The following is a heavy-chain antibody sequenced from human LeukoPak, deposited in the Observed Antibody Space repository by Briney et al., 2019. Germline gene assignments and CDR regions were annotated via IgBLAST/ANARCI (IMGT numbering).Heavy chain of an antibody. J-gene: IGHJ5*02. CDR1: GFTFSGSA. CDR3: AREGPDFDP. Sequence: GGSLRLSCAASGFTFSGSALHWVRQASGKGLEWVGRIRSTANGYATAYAASVKGRFTISRDDSKNTAYLQMDSLKTEDTAVYYCAREGPDFDPWGQGTLVTVSS. CDR2: IRSTANGYAT. V-gene: IGHV3-73*01.